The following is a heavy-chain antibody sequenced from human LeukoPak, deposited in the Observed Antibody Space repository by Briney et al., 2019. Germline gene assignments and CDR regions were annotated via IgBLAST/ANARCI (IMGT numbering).Heavy chain of an antibody. D-gene: IGHD3-9*01. J-gene: IGHJ4*02. Sequence: SGPTLVKPTQTLTLTCTFSGFSLSTSGVGVGWIRQPPGKALEWLALIYWDDDKRYSPSLKSRLTITKDTSKNQVVLTMTNMDPVDTATYYCARLIRYFDWLPHNSFDYWGQGTLVTVSS. CDR1: GFSLSTSGVG. CDR2: IYWDDDK. V-gene: IGHV2-5*02. CDR3: ARLIRYFDWLPHNSFDY.